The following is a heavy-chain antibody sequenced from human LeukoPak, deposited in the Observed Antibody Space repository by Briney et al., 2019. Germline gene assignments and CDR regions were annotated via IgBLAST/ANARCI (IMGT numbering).Heavy chain of an antibody. CDR1: GGSISTYY. Sequence: SETLSLTCTLYGGSISTYYWNWIRQPPGKGLEWIGRIHYAGGTKYNPSLEGRVTISLDTSKKRFSLNLNSVTAADTALNFFEKRGIVILGIGASNWFDPWGQGSQVTVSS. CDR3: EKRGIVILGIGASNWFDP. J-gene: IGHJ5*02. D-gene: IGHD1-26*01. V-gene: IGHV4-59*08. CDR2: IHYAGGT.